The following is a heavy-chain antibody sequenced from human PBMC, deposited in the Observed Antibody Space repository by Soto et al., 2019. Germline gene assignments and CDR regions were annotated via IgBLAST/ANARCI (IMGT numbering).Heavy chain of an antibody. CDR2: IFSNDEK. Sequence: SCPTLVNPPETLTLTCTVSGFSLSNARMGVSWIRQPPGKALEWLAHIFSNDEKSYSTSLKSRLTISKDTSKSQVVLTMTNMEPVDTATYYCARTYSSSWRYYWGQGTLVTVS. J-gene: IGHJ4*02. V-gene: IGHV2-26*01. CDR3: ARTYSSSWRYY. CDR1: GFSLSNARMG. D-gene: IGHD6-13*01.